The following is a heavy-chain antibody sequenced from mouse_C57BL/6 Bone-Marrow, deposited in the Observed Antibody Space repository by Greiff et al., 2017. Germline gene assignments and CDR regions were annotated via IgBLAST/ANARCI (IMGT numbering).Heavy chain of an antibody. V-gene: IGHV1-72*01. CDR3: ARGSSYADYYALDY. D-gene: IGHD1-1*01. CDR2: IDPNSGGT. CDR1: GYTFTSYW. Sequence: VQLQQPGAELVKPGASVKLSCKASGYTFTSYWMHWVKQRPGRGLEWIGRIDPNSGGTKYNEKFKSKATLTVDKSSSTAYMQLSSLTSEDSAVYYGARGSSYADYYALDYWGQGTSVTVSS. J-gene: IGHJ4*01.